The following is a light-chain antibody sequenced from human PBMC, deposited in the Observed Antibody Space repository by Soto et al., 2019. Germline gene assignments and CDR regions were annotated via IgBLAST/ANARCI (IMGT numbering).Light chain of an antibody. CDR3: QQYGTSPPD. J-gene: IGKJ4*01. Sequence: EIVLTQSPGNLSLSPGERATLSCRASQSVISTDLAWYQQKPGQAPRLLVYAASSRASGIPDRFSGSGSGTDFTLTISRLEPEDFAVYYCQQYGTSPPDFGGGTRVEI. CDR2: AAS. CDR1: QSVISTD. V-gene: IGKV3-20*01.